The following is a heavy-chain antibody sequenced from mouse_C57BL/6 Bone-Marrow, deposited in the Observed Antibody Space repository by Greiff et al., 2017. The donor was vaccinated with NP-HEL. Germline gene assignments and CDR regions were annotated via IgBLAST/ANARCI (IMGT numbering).Heavy chain of an antibody. CDR1: GFTFTDYY. V-gene: IGHV7-3*01. CDR3: ARYIDGNYVYFDV. J-gene: IGHJ1*03. Sequence: DVQLQESGGGLVQPGGSLSLSCAASGFTFTDYYMSWVRQPPGKALEWLGFIRNKANGYTTEYSASVKGRFTISRDNSQSILYLQMNALRAEDSATYYCARYIDGNYVYFDVWGTGTTVTVSS. CDR2: IRNKANGYTT. D-gene: IGHD2-1*01.